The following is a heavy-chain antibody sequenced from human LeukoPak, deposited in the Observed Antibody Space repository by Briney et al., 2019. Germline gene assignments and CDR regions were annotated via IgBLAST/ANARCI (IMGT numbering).Heavy chain of an antibody. D-gene: IGHD2-2*02. CDR2: ISAYNGNT. CDR3: ARVKGGRYCSTTSCYMRGWFDP. V-gene: IGHV1-18*01. CDR1: GYTFTSYG. J-gene: IGHJ5*02. Sequence: ASVKVSCKASGYTFTSYGISWVRQAPGQGLEWMGWISAYNGNTNYAQKLQGRVTMTTDTSTRTAYMELSSLRSEDTAVYYCARVKGGRYCSTTSCYMRGWFDPWGQGTLVTVSS.